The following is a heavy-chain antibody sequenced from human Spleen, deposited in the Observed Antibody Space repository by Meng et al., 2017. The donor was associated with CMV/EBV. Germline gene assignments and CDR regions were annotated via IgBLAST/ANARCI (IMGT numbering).Heavy chain of an antibody. CDR1: GYTFTTFW. CDR3: ARSYCSSTSCPSYFDY. D-gene: IGHD2-2*01. V-gene: IGHV5-51*01. CDR2: IHPGDSDT. J-gene: IGHJ4*02. Sequence: GESLKISCKGSGYTFTTFWITWVRQMPGKGLEWMGVIHPGDSDTTYSPSFEGQVTFSADKSISTVYLQWSSLKASDTAMHYCARSYCSSTSCPSYFDYWGQGTLVTVSS.